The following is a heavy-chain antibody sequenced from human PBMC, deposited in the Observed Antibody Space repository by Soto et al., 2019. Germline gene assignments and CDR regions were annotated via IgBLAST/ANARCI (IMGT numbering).Heavy chain of an antibody. CDR2: IYWDDDK. D-gene: IGHD3-9*01. Sequence: QITLKESGPTLVKPTQTLTLTCTFSGFSLSTSGVGVGWIRQPPGKALEWLALIYWDDDKRYSPSLKSRLTLTKDTSKNQVVLTMTNMDPVDTATYYCAHRNILTGSKTFDYWGQGTLVTVSS. CDR1: GFSLSTSGVG. CDR3: AHRNILTGSKTFDY. V-gene: IGHV2-5*02. J-gene: IGHJ4*02.